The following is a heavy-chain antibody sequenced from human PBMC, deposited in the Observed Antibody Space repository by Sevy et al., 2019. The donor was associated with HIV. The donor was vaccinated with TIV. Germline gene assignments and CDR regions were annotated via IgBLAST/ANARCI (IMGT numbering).Heavy chain of an antibody. V-gene: IGHV3-74*01. CDR3: ARPSRTAPTGAFDS. D-gene: IGHD7-27*01. CDR1: GFTFSSYW. Sequence: GGSLRLSCAASGFTFSSYWMHWVRQAPGKGLVWVSRINSDGTSTSYADSVKGRFTISRDNAKNMVFLQVNSLRAEDTATYYCARPSRTAPTGAFDSWGQGTLVTVSS. J-gene: IGHJ4*02. CDR2: INSDGTST.